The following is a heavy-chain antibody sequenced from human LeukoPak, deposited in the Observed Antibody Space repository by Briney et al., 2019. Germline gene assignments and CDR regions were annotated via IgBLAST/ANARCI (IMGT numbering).Heavy chain of an antibody. D-gene: IGHD2-21*02. J-gene: IGHJ4*02. V-gene: IGHV4-39*01. Sequence: SETLSLTCTVSGGSISSSSYYLGWIRQPPGKGLEWIVSIYYSGSTYYNPSLKSRVTISVDTSKNQFSLKLSSVTAADTAVYYCANLAYCGGDCYLFDYWGQGTLVTVSS. CDR1: GGSISSSSYY. CDR2: IYYSGST. CDR3: ANLAYCGGDCYLFDY.